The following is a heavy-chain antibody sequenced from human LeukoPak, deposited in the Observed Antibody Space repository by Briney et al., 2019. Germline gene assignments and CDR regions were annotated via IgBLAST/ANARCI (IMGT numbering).Heavy chain of an antibody. CDR1: GYTFTSCG. Sequence: GASVKVSCKTSGYTFTSCGISWVRQAPGQGLEWMAWISANNGDTNYAQKVQGRVVLSTDTSTNTAYMELRYLMFDDTAVYYCATGYRHDYWGQGTLVIVSS. CDR2: ISANNGDT. D-gene: IGHD2-2*02. V-gene: IGHV1-18*04. J-gene: IGHJ4*02. CDR3: ATGYRHDY.